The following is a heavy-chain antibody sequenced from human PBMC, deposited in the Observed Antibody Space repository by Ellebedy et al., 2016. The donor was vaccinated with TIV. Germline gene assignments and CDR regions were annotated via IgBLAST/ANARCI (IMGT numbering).Heavy chain of an antibody. CDR3: ARVGYGDLYYYYYYGMDV. J-gene: IGHJ6*02. CDR2: IWYDGSNK. D-gene: IGHD4-17*01. Sequence: GESLKISCAASGFTFSSYGMHWVRQAPGKGLEWVAVIWYDGSNKYYADSVKGRFTISRDNSKNTLYLQMNSLRAEDTAVYYCARVGYGDLYYYYYYGMDVWGQGTTVTVSS. CDR1: GFTFSSYG. V-gene: IGHV3-33*01.